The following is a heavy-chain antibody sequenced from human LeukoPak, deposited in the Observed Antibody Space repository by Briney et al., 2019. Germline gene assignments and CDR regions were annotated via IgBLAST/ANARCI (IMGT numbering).Heavy chain of an antibody. V-gene: IGHV3-30*04. D-gene: IGHD5-18*01. Sequence: PGGSLRLSCAASGFTFSSYAMHWVRQAPGKGLEWVAVISYDGSNKYYADSVKGRFTISRDNAKNSMYLQMNSLRAEDTAVYYCARVEGYRTPFFDYWGQGTLVTVSS. CDR2: ISYDGSNK. CDR3: ARVEGYRTPFFDY. CDR1: GFTFSSYA. J-gene: IGHJ4*02.